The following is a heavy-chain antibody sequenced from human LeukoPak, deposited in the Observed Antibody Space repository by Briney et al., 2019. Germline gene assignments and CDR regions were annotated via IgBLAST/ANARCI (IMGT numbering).Heavy chain of an antibody. CDR1: GGTFSSYG. CDR3: ARNQYFYHSSGYYLGWFDS. D-gene: IGHD3-22*01. CDR2: INPNSGGT. Sequence: GSSVKVSCKASGGTFSSYGMSWGRQAPGQGLEWMGGINPNSGGTNYAQKLQGRVTMTTDTSTSNAYMELRNLRSEDTAVYYCARNQYFYHSSGYYLGWFDSWGQGTLVTVSS. J-gene: IGHJ5*01. V-gene: IGHV1-18*01.